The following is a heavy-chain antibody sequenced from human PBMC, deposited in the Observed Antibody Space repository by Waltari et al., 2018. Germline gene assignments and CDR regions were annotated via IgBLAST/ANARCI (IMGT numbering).Heavy chain of an antibody. CDR2: IYYSGST. J-gene: IGHJ4*02. D-gene: IGHD3-10*01. CDR3: ARDLGYGSGHYFDY. Sequence: QVQLQESGPGLVKPSETLSLTCTVSGGSISSYYWSWIRQPPGKGLEWIGYIYYSGSTNYNPSLKSRVTISVDTSKNQFSLKLSSVTAVDTAVYYCARDLGYGSGHYFDYWGQGTLVTVSS. V-gene: IGHV4-59*01. CDR1: GGSISSYY.